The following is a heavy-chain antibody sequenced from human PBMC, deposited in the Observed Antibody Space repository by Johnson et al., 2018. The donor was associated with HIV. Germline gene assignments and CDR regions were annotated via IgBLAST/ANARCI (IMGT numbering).Heavy chain of an antibody. CDR2: ISYDGSNK. V-gene: IGHV3-30*04. CDR1: GFTFSSYA. J-gene: IGHJ3*02. CDR3: AKGENDYGDYGLDAFDI. D-gene: IGHD4-17*01. Sequence: VQLVESGGGVVQPGRSLRLSCAASGFTFSSYAMHWVRQAPGKGLEWVAVISYDGSNKYYADSVKGRFTISRDNSKNTLYLQMNSLRAEDTAVYYCAKGENDYGDYGLDAFDIWGQWTMVTVSS.